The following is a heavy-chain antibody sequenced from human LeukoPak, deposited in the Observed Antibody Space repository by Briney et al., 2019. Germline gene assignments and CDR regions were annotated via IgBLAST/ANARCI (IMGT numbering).Heavy chain of an antibody. CDR1: GFTFSNYL. CDR3: ARDRANIVVVSASEY. CDR2: ISSTGGTI. J-gene: IGHJ4*02. Sequence: GGSLRLSCEGSGFTFSNYLMNWVRQAPGKGLEWVSFISSTGGTIYYADAVKGRFTVSRDNAKNSLYLQMNSLRAEDTAVYYCARDRANIVVVSASEYWGQGTLVTVSS. V-gene: IGHV3-48*01. D-gene: IGHD2-21*01.